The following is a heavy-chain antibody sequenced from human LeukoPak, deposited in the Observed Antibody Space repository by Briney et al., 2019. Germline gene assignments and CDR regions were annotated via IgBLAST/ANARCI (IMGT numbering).Heavy chain of an antibody. CDR1: GFTLSSYA. J-gene: IGHJ5*02. V-gene: IGHV3-23*01. D-gene: IGHD2-2*01. CDR3: AKIIVVPAAYNWFDP. Sequence: PGGSLRLSCAASGFTLSSYAMSWVRQAPGKGLEWVSAISGSGGSTYYADSVKGRFTISRDNSKNTLYLQMNSLRSEDTAVYYCAKIIVVPAAYNWFDPWGQGTLVTVSS. CDR2: ISGSGGST.